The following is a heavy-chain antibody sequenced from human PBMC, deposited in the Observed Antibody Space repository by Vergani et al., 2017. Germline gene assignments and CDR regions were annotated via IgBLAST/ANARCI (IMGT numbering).Heavy chain of an antibody. V-gene: IGHV3-30*02. Sequence: QVQLLQSGGGVVQPGGSLRISCVASGFTFNRYGMQWVRQAPGKGLEWVAYVLFDGSNEYYADSVKGRFIVSRDNSNDALYLQMNSLRTDDTAGYYCARDLAYCHEGSCALWGQGSVVTVSS. D-gene: IGHD2-15*01. CDR3: ARDLAYCHEGSCAL. CDR1: GFTFNRYG. J-gene: IGHJ4*02. CDR2: VLFDGSNE.